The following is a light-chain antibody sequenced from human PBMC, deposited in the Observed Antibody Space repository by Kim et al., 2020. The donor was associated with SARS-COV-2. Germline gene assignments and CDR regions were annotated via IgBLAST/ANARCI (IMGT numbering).Light chain of an antibody. CDR2: GAS. CDR3: QQYGSSLIT. Sequence: PGERATLSCRASQSVTSTYLAWYHQEPGQAPRLVLYGASTRATGVPDRFSGSGSGTDFTLTISRLEPEDFGVYYCQQYGSSLITFGGGTKVDIK. J-gene: IGKJ4*01. CDR1: QSVTSTY. V-gene: IGKV3-20*01.